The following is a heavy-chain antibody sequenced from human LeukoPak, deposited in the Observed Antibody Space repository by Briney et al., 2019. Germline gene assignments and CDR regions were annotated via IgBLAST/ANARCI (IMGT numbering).Heavy chain of an antibody. Sequence: SETLSLTRTVSGDSINSGSYYWGWIRQSPGKGLEWIGNIYYTGSTSYNPSLKSRLTISVDTSKNQFSLKLSSVTAADTAVYYCARHVQYFYTSSGYYFDYWGQGALVTVSS. CDR3: ARHVQYFYTSSGYYFDY. J-gene: IGHJ4*02. D-gene: IGHD3-10*01. CDR1: GDSINSGSYY. CDR2: IYYTGST. V-gene: IGHV4-39*01.